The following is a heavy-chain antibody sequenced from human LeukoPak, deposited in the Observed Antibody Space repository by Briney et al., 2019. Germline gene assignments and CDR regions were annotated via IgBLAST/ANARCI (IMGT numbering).Heavy chain of an antibody. V-gene: IGHV3-30-3*01. CDR3: AKSGPRPIERSRYYDILTGYFDFDY. J-gene: IGHJ4*02. D-gene: IGHD3-9*01. CDR1: GFSFSNYA. CDR2: ISFDEANK. Sequence: GGSLRLSCAASGFSFSNYAMHWVRQAPGKGLEWVAVISFDEANKFYADSVKGRFTISRDTSKNTLYLQMNSLRAEDTALYYCAKSGPRPIERSRYYDILTGYFDFDYWGQGTLVTVSS.